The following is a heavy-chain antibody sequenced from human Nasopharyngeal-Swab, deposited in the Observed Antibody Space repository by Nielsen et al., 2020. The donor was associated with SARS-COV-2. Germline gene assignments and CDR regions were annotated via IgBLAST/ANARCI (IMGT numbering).Heavy chain of an antibody. V-gene: IGHV4-4*02. Sequence: WIRQPPGKGLEWIGEIYHSGSTNYNPSLKSRVTISVDTSKNQFSLKLSSVTAADTAVYYCASMKGSWYLDPWGQGTLVTVSS. J-gene: IGHJ5*02. D-gene: IGHD6-13*01. CDR2: IYHSGST. CDR3: ASMKGSWYLDP.